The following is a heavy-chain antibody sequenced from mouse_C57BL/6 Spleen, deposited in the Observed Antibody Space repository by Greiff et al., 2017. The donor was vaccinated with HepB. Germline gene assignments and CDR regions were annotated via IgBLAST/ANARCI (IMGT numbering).Heavy chain of an antibody. D-gene: IGHD5-5*01. CDR1: GFTFSDYG. V-gene: IGHV5-17*01. J-gene: IGHJ1*03. Sequence: EVKVEESGGGLVKPGGSLKLSCAASGFTFSDYGMHWVRQAPEKGLEWVAYISSGSSTIYYADTVKGRFTISRDNAKNNLFLQMTSLRSEDTAMYYCARTLPHFDVWGTGTTVTVSS. CDR2: ISSGSSTI. CDR3: ARTLPHFDV.